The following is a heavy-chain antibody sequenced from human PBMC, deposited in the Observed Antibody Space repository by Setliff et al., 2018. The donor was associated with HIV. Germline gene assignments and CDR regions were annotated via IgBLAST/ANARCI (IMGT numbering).Heavy chain of an antibody. CDR1: GYTFTDFY. V-gene: IGHV7-4-1*01. J-gene: IGHJ6*03. D-gene: IGHD1-20*01. CDR2: MNTATGHP. CDR3: ARGGYDWNGIDHWGPGTLVTVSSGKGSPENYYMDV. Sequence: ASVKVSCKASGYTFTDFYIHWVRQAPGQGLEWMGWMNTATGHPTYAQAFRGRFALSLDTSVNTAYLQIGYLKAEEDTAVYYCARGGYDWNGIDHWGPGTLVTVSSGKGSPENYYMDVWGKGTTVTVSS.